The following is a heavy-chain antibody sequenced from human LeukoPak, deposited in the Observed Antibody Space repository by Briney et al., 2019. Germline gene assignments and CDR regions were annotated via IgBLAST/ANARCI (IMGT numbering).Heavy chain of an antibody. D-gene: IGHD1-26*01. V-gene: IGHV4-39*01. CDR1: GGSISSSSYY. Sequence: SETLSLTCTVSGGSISSSSYYWGWIRQPPGKGLEWIGSIYYCGSTYYNPSLKSRVTISVDTSKNQFSLKLSSVTAADTAVYYCARLHRGLPKGPDYWGQGTLVTVSS. CDR2: IYYCGST. J-gene: IGHJ4*02. CDR3: ARLHRGLPKGPDY.